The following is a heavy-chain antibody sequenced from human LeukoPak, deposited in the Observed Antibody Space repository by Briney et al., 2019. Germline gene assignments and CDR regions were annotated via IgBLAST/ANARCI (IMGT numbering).Heavy chain of an antibody. J-gene: IGHJ4*02. D-gene: IGHD4-11*01. Sequence: GGSLRLSCAASGFTFSSYSMNWVRQAPGKGLEWVSFISSRSSYIYYADSVKGRFTISRDNANNSLYLHMNRLRAEDTAVYYCASFRDYSNCNWGQGTLVTVSS. CDR1: GFTFSSYS. V-gene: IGHV3-21*01. CDR2: ISSRSSYI. CDR3: ASFRDYSNCN.